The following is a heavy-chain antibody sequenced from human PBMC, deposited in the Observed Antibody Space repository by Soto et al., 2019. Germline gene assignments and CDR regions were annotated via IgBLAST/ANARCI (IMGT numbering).Heavy chain of an antibody. CDR1: GGTFSSYA. J-gene: IGHJ6*02. D-gene: IGHD6-13*01. Sequence: QVQLVQSGAEVKKPGSSVKVSCKASGGTFSSYAISWVRQAPGQGLEWMGGIIPIFGTANYAQKFQGRVTITADESTSTAYMELSSLRSQDTAVYYSACSGSSWYYRYYGMDVWGQGTTVTVSS. V-gene: IGHV1-69*01. CDR3: ACSGSSWYYRYYGMDV. CDR2: IIPIFGTA.